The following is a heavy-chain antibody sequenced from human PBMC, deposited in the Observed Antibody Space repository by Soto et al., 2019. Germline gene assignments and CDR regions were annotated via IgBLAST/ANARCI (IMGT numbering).Heavy chain of an antibody. V-gene: IGHV1-69*13. CDR2: IIPIFGTA. Sequence: ASVKVSCKASGGTFSSYAISWVRQAPGQGLEWMGGIIPIFGTANYAQKFQGRVTITADESTSTAYMELSSLRSEDTAVYYCARTAGYCSGGSCYAGNWYFDLWGRGTLVTV. CDR1: GGTFSSYA. D-gene: IGHD2-15*01. CDR3: ARTAGYCSGGSCYAGNWYFDL. J-gene: IGHJ2*01.